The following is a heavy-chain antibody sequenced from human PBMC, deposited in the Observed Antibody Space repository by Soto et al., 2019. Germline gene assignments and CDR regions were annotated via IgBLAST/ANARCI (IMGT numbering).Heavy chain of an antibody. CDR1: SGSLSGYY. D-gene: IGHD6-6*01. CDR2: ISPSGTT. V-gene: IGHV4-34*01. Sequence: LSLTCSSYSGSLSGYYWSWIRQPPGKGLEWIGEISPSGTTNYSPSLKSRVSISVDTSKNQFSLNLTSLTAADTAVYYCARAPKVSGSAQTRPDFWGQGSLVTVSS. J-gene: IGHJ4*02. CDR3: ARAPKVSGSAQTRPDF.